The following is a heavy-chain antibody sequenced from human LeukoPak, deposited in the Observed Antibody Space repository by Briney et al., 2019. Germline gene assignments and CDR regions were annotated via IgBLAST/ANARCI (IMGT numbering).Heavy chain of an antibody. D-gene: IGHD1-26*01. J-gene: IGHJ4*02. V-gene: IGHV3-23*01. Sequence: PGGSLRLSCAASGFTFNSYGMNWVRQAPGKGLEWVSAISGSGITTYYADSVKGRFTISRDNSKNTLYLQMNSLRAEDTAVYYCARDSRATFDYWGQGTLVTVSS. CDR2: ISGSGITT. CDR3: ARDSRATFDY. CDR1: GFTFNSYG.